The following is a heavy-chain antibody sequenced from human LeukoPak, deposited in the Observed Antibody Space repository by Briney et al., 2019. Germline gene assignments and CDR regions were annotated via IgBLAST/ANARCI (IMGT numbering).Heavy chain of an antibody. Sequence: PGGSLRLSCEASGFTFSTYTMNWVRQAPGKGLEWVADITGSASNMHYADLVKGRFTISRDNAKNALYLQMNTLRVEDTAVYYCARYVANWNPGGMDVWGQGTTVTVSS. D-gene: IGHD4/OR15-4a*01. CDR2: ITGSASNM. J-gene: IGHJ6*02. V-gene: IGHV3-21*01. CDR1: GFTFSTYT. CDR3: ARYVANWNPGGMDV.